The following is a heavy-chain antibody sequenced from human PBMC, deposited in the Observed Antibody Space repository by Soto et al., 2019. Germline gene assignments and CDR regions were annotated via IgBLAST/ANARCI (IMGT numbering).Heavy chain of an antibody. Sequence: QVQLVESGGGVVQPGRSLRLSCAASGFTFSSYGMHWVRQAPGKGLEWVAVIWYDGSNKYYADSVKGRFTISRDNSKNTLYLQMNSLRAEDTAVYYCASSSVWYVPMDWGQGTLVTVSS. D-gene: IGHD6-19*01. V-gene: IGHV3-33*01. J-gene: IGHJ4*02. CDR2: IWYDGSNK. CDR1: GFTFSSYG. CDR3: ASSSVWYVPMD.